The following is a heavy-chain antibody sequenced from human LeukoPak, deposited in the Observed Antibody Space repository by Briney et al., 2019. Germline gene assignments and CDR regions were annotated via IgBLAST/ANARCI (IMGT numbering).Heavy chain of an antibody. D-gene: IGHD6-13*01. Sequence: PGGSLRLPCAASGFTFSSYGMHWVRQAPGKGLEWVAVISYDGSNKYYADSVKGRFTISRDNSKNTLYLQMNSLRAEDTAVYYCAKVHSSSWYPIDYWGQGTLVTVSS. V-gene: IGHV3-30*18. CDR1: GFTFSSYG. CDR2: ISYDGSNK. CDR3: AKVHSSSWYPIDY. J-gene: IGHJ4*02.